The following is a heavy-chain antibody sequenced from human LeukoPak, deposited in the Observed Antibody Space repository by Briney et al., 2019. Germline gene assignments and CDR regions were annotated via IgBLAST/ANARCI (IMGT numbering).Heavy chain of an antibody. CDR2: IIPIFGTA. J-gene: IGHJ4*02. D-gene: IGHD6-13*01. CDR1: GGTFSSYA. V-gene: IGHV1-69*05. CDR3: ARDRSSSDY. Sequence: SVKVSCKASGGTFSSYAISWVRQAPGQGLEWMGGIIPIFGTANYAQKFQGRVTMTIDTSTSTVYMELRSLTSDDTAVYYCARDRSSSDYWGQGTLVTVSS.